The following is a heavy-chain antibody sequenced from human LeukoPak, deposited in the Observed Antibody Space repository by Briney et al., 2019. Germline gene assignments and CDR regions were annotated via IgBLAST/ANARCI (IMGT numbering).Heavy chain of an antibody. CDR2: INTNTGNP. D-gene: IGHD3-10*01. CDR1: GYSFTSYA. Sequence: ASVKVSCKASGYSFTSYAMNWVRQAPGQGLEWMGWINTNTGNPTYAQGFTGRFVFSLDTSVSTAYLQISSLKAEDTAVYYCARDHGVRGDYRLIDYWGQGTLVTVSS. V-gene: IGHV7-4-1*02. J-gene: IGHJ4*02. CDR3: ARDHGVRGDYRLIDY.